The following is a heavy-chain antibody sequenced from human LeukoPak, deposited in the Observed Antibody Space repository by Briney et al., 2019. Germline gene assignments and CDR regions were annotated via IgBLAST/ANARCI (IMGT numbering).Heavy chain of an antibody. Sequence: ASVKVSCKASAYTFTSYDINWVRQATGQGLEWMGWMNPNSGNTGYAQKFQGRVTMTRNTSISTAYMELSSLRSEDTAVYYCARAPSRITARGSCYYYYGMDVWGQGTTVTVSS. V-gene: IGHV1-8*01. CDR1: AYTFTSYD. CDR2: MNPNSGNT. D-gene: IGHD5-24*01. J-gene: IGHJ6*02. CDR3: ARAPSRITARGSCYYYYGMDV.